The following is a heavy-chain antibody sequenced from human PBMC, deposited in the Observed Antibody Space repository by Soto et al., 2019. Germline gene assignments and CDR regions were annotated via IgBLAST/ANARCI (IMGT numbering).Heavy chain of an antibody. CDR3: ARDGTTVTDYYYYYGMDV. D-gene: IGHD4-17*01. CDR1: GYTFTSYG. CDR2: ISAYNGNT. J-gene: IGHJ6*02. Sequence: ASVKVSCKASGYTFTSYGISWVRQAPGQGLEWMGWISAYNGNTNYAQKLQGRVTMTTDTSTSTAYMELRSLRSDDTAVYYCARDGTTVTDYYYYYGMDVWGQGTTVTVSS. V-gene: IGHV1-18*01.